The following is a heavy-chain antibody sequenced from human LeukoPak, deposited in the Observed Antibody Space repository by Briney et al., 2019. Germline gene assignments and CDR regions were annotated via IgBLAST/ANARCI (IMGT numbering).Heavy chain of an antibody. D-gene: IGHD6-13*01. Sequence: GGSLRLSCVAAGFTFSTYWMSWVRQAPGKGLEWLANIKEDGTGKNHVDSAKGQFTISRDNAKNSLYLQMNGLRAEDTAVYYCAREIPQQLVAMDVWGQGTTVTVSS. CDR2: IKEDGTGK. J-gene: IGHJ6*02. V-gene: IGHV3-7*04. CDR3: AREIPQQLVAMDV. CDR1: GFTFSTYW.